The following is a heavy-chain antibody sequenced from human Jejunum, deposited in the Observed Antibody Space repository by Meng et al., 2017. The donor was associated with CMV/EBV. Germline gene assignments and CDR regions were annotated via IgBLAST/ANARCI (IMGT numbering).Heavy chain of an antibody. V-gene: IGHV3-74*01. D-gene: IGHD5-12*01. Sequence: SCTTSGFTFSAYWMHWVRQTPGKGLVWVSRLTPDGGMTDYADSVKGRFTISRDNAKSTLYLQMNSLRAEDTGVYYCARDLRGKDDYWGRGTLVTVSS. J-gene: IGHJ4*02. CDR3: ARDLRGKDDY. CDR2: LTPDGGMT. CDR1: GFTFSAYW.